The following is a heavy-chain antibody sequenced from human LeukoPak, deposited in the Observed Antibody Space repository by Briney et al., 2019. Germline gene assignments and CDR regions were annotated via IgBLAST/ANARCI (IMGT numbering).Heavy chain of an antibody. CDR1: GFTVSHYL. CDR3: GRGGNGIDI. V-gene: IGHV3-74*01. J-gene: IGHJ3*02. Sequence: GGSLRLSCAASGFTVSHYLMHWVRQAPGKGVVWGSRINSDESNQNPYADSVNGRFIISRDNAKNTLYLQMNSLRAEDTAVYFCGRGGNGIDIWGQGTTVIVSS. D-gene: IGHD2-8*01. CDR2: INSDESNQN.